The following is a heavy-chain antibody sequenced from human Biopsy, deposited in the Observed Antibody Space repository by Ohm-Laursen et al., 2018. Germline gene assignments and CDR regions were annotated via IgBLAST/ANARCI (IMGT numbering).Heavy chain of an antibody. J-gene: IGHJ4*02. Sequence: TLSLTCTVSGASIGSNDYYWTWIRQRPGKGLEWAGHISYSGSTYYNPSLKSRVTISVDTSKNQFSPNLNSVTAADTAMYFCARGSSDSPPTFWGPGTLVTVSS. D-gene: IGHD3-22*01. CDR1: GASIGSNDYY. CDR2: ISYSGST. CDR3: ARGSSDSPPTF. V-gene: IGHV4-31*03.